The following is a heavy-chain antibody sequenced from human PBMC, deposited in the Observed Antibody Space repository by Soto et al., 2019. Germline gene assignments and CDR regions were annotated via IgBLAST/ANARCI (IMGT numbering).Heavy chain of an antibody. V-gene: IGHV1-3*01. CDR2: INAGNGNT. CDR1: GYTFTSYA. Sequence: GASVKVSCKASGYTFTSYAMHWVRQAPGQRLEWMGWINAGNGNTKYSQKFQGRVTITRDTSASTAYMELSSLRSEDTAVYYCARESKLERRIRTDLAYWGQGTLVTVSS. D-gene: IGHD1-1*01. CDR3: ARESKLERRIRTDLAY. J-gene: IGHJ4*02.